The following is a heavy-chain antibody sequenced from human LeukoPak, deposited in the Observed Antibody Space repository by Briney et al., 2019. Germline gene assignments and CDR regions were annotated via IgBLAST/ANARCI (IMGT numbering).Heavy chain of an antibody. D-gene: IGHD1-26*01. J-gene: IGHJ1*01. CDR2: INPSGDST. CDR3: AREMYSGSYGAEYFQH. V-gene: IGHV1-46*01. Sequence: ASVKVSCKASGYTFTSYYMHWVRQAPGQGLEWMGIINPSGDSTSYAQKFQGRVTMTRDTSTSTVYMELSSLRSEDTAVYYCAREMYSGSYGAEYFQHWGQGTLVTVSS. CDR1: GYTFTSYY.